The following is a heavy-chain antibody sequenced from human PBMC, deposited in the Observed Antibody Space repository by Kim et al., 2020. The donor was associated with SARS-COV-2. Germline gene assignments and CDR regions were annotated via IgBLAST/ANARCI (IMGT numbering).Heavy chain of an antibody. V-gene: IGHV1-69*01. J-gene: IGHJ3*02. CDR3: ARDRRTGDGAFDI. D-gene: IGHD7-27*01. Sequence: AQKFQGRVTITADESTSTAYMELSSLRSEDTAVYYCARDRRTGDGAFDIWGQGTMVTVSS.